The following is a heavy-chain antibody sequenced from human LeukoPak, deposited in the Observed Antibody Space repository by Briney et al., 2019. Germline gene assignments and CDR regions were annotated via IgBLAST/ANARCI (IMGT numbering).Heavy chain of an antibody. CDR3: AITMVRGVIIKSEI. Sequence: ASVKVSCKASGYTFTGYYMHWVRQAPGQGLEWMGWINPNSGGTNYAQKFQGRVTMTRDTSISTACMELSRLRSDDTAVYYCAITMVRGVIIKSEIWGQGTLVTVSS. V-gene: IGHV1-2*02. CDR1: GYTFTGYY. D-gene: IGHD3-10*01. J-gene: IGHJ4*02. CDR2: INPNSGGT.